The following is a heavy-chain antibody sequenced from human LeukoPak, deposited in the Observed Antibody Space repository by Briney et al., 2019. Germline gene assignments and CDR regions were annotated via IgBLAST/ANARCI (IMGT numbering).Heavy chain of an antibody. D-gene: IGHD3-10*01. V-gene: IGHV4-34*01. CDR2: INHSGST. CDR1: GGSFSGYY. CDR3: ARGRGGGSGSRTFDY. Sequence: SETLSLTCAVYGGSFSGYYWSWIRQPPGKGLEWIGEINHSGSTNYNPSLKSRVTISVDTSKNQFSLKLSSVTAADTAVYYCARGRGGGSGSRTFDYWGQGTLVTVSP. J-gene: IGHJ4*02.